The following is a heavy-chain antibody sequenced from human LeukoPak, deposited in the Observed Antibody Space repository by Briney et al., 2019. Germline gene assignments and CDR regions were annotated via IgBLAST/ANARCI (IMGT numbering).Heavy chain of an antibody. Sequence: ASVKVSCKASGYTFTSYGISWVRQAPGQGLEWMGWISAYNGNTNYAQKLQGRVTMTTDTSTSTAYMELRSLRSDDTAVYYCARDQARYSYGYVAPDYWGQGTLVTVSS. CDR1: GYTFTSYG. J-gene: IGHJ4*02. CDR3: ARDQARYSYGYVAPDY. V-gene: IGHV1-18*01. CDR2: ISAYNGNT. D-gene: IGHD5-18*01.